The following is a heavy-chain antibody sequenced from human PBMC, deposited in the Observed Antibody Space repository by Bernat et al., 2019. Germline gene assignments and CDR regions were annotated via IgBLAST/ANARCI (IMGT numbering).Heavy chain of an antibody. CDR2: IDWDDDK. D-gene: IGHD6-6*01. V-gene: IGHV2-70*01. CDR1: GFSLSTSGMC. J-gene: IGHJ4*02. CDR3: ARQDGAARIFDY. Sequence: QVTLRESGPALVKPTQTLTLTCTFSGFSLSTSGMCVSWIRQPPGKALEWLALIDWDDDKYYSTSLKTRLTISKDTSKNQVVLTMTNMDPVDTATYCCARQDGAARIFDYWGQGTLVTVSS.